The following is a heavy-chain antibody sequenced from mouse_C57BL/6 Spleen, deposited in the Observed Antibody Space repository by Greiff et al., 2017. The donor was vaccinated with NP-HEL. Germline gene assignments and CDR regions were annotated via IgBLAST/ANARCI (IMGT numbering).Heavy chain of an antibody. Sequence: QVQLQQPGAELVMPGASVKLSCKASGYTFTSYWMHWVKQRPGQGLEWIGEIDPSDSYTNYNQKFKGKSTLTVDKSSSTAYMQLSSLTSEDSAVYYCARFDYYGSPWYFDVWGTGTTVTVSS. CDR2: IDPSDSYT. J-gene: IGHJ1*03. V-gene: IGHV1-69*01. CDR3: ARFDYYGSPWYFDV. D-gene: IGHD1-1*01. CDR1: GYTFTSYW.